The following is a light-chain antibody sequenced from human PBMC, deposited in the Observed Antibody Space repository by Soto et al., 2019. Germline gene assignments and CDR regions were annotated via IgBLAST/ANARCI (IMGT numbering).Light chain of an antibody. CDR3: QQYGSSTGT. CDR2: VAS. CDR1: QSVSSSY. J-gene: IGKJ4*02. Sequence: EIVLTQSPGTLSLSPGERATLSCRASQSVSSSYLAWYQQKPGQAPRLLIYVASSRATGIPDRFSGSGSGTDFTLTISSLEPEDFAVYYCQQYGSSTGTFGGGTKVEIK. V-gene: IGKV3-20*01.